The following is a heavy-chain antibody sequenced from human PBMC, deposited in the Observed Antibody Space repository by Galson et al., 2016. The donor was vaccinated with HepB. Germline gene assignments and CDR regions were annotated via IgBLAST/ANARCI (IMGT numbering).Heavy chain of an antibody. J-gene: IGHJ6*02. V-gene: IGHV3-23*01. CDR2: ISGTGDAT. CDR1: GFTFSSYA. CDR3: AKEAGATLVRGSVKYYNGMDV. Sequence: SLRLSCAASGFTFSSYAMTWGRQAPGKGLEWVSTISGTGDATYYADPVKGRFTISRDNSKNTLYLQMNSLRAEDTAVYYCAKEAGATLVRGSVKYYNGMDVWGQGTTVTVSS. D-gene: IGHD3-10*01.